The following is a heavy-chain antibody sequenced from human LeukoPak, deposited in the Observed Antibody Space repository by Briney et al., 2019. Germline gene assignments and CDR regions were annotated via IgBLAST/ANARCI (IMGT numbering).Heavy chain of an antibody. CDR3: ARSHHYCSGGSCYSPNWFDP. Sequence: SETLSLTCAVYGGSFSGYYWSWIRQHPGKGLEWIGYIYYSGNTYYNPSLKSRVIISVDTSKNQFSLKLSSVTAADTAVYYCARSHHYCSGGSCYSPNWFDPWGQGTLVTASS. D-gene: IGHD2-15*01. V-gene: IGHV4-34*09. J-gene: IGHJ5*02. CDR1: GGSFSGYY. CDR2: IYYSGNT.